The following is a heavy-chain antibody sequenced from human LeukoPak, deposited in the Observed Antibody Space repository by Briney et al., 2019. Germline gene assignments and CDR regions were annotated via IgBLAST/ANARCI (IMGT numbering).Heavy chain of an antibody. Sequence: ASVKVSCKASGYTFTGYYMHWVRQAPGQGLEWMGWINPNSGGTNYAQKFQGRVTMTRDTSISTAYMELSRLRSDDTAVCYCARLVVVVAATGWGVDYWGQGTLVTVSS. J-gene: IGHJ4*02. D-gene: IGHD2-15*01. CDR1: GYTFTGYY. V-gene: IGHV1-2*02. CDR2: INPNSGGT. CDR3: ARLVVVVAATGWGVDY.